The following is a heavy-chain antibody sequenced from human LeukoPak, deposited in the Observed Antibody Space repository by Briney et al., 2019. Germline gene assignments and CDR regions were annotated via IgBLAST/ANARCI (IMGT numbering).Heavy chain of an antibody. V-gene: IGHV4-59*01. CDR2: IHHSGSA. J-gene: IGHJ4*02. Sequence: SGTLSLTCNVSGASMSGNFWTWIRQPPGKGLEWIGYIHHSGSAFYSPSLKSRVTISLDTSKAQYSLILKSVTAADTAVYYCARLSDFWGQGILVTVSS. CDR3: ARLSDF. CDR1: GASMSGNF.